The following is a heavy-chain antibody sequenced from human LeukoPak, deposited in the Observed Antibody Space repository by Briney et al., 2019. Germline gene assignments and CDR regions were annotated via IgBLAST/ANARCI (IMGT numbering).Heavy chain of an antibody. Sequence: ASVKVSCKCSGGTFNNYAVSWVRQAPGQGLEWMGGIIPLFGSANYAQRFQGRVTISADKYPSTVYMDLSSLRSEDTAVYYCARVRRTGSAYDSFDIWGQGTMVTVSS. J-gene: IGHJ3*02. CDR3: ARVRRTGSAYDSFDI. CDR2: IIPLFGSA. V-gene: IGHV1-69*06. D-gene: IGHD1-26*01. CDR1: GGTFNNYA.